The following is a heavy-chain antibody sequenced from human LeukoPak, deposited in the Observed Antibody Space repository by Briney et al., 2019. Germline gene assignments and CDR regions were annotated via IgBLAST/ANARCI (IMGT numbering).Heavy chain of an antibody. V-gene: IGHV4-30-4*01. J-gene: IGHJ4*02. D-gene: IGHD5-12*01. Sequence: SETLSLTCTVSGGSISSGDYYWSWIRQPPGKGLEWIGYIYYSGSTYYNPSLKSRVTISVDTPKNQFSLKLSSVTAADTAVYYCARDRGGYDYFDYWGQGTLVTVSS. CDR2: IYYSGST. CDR1: GGSISSGDYY. CDR3: ARDRGGYDYFDY.